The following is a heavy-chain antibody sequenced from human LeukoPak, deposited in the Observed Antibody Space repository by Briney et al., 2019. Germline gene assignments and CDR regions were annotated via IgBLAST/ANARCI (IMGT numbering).Heavy chain of an antibody. Sequence: GGSLRLSCAASGNYWMHWVRQAPGKGLVWVSHINSDGSWTGYADSVKGRFTISKDNAKNTLYLEMNSLRAEDTAVYYCVRAPYANKFDYWGQGTLVTVSS. J-gene: IGHJ4*02. V-gene: IGHV3-74*01. CDR3: VRAPYANKFDY. D-gene: IGHD3-16*01. CDR2: INSDGSWT. CDR1: GNYW.